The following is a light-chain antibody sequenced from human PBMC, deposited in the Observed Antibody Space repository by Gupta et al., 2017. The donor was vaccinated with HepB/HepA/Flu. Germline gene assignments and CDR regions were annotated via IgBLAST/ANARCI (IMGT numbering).Light chain of an antibody. Sequence: IQMTQSPSSLSASVGDRVTITCRASQSVSSYLDWYQQKPGKAPKLLIYAASSMESGVPSRFSGSGSGTDFTLTISSLQPEDFATYYCQQSYSTLLSFAGGAKVEIK. CDR3: QQSYSTLLS. J-gene: IGKJ4*02. CDR1: QSVSSY. CDR2: AAS. V-gene: IGKV1-39*01.